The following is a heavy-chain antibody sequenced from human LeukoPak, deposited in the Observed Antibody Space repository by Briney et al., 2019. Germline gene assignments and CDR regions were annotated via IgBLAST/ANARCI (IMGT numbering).Heavy chain of an antibody. CDR1: GYTFTSYY. D-gene: IGHD5-12*01. CDR3: ARLKVATTETFDY. J-gene: IGHJ4*02. V-gene: IGHV1-2*02. CDR2: INPNSGGT. Sequence: ASVKVSCKASGYTFTSYYMYWVRQAPGQGLEWMGWINPNSGGTNYAQKFQGRVTMTRDTSISTAYMELSSLRSDDTAVYYCARLKVATTETFDYWGQGTLVTVSS.